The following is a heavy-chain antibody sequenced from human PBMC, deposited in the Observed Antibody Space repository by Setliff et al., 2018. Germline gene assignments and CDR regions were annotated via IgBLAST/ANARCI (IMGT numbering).Heavy chain of an antibody. J-gene: IGHJ6*03. CDR3: ARESAGDESVRHLYYTDV. D-gene: IGHD1-1*01. Sequence: PSETLSLTCTVSGGSMSSGPNYWSWIRQPAGRGLEWVGRVYSSVYSSGITSYNPSLKSRVTISMDTSKNQFSLGLTSVTAADTAVYYCARESAGDESVRHLYYTDVWGRGTTGTVSS. CDR2: VYSSVYSSGIT. V-gene: IGHV4-61*02. CDR1: GGSMSSGPNY.